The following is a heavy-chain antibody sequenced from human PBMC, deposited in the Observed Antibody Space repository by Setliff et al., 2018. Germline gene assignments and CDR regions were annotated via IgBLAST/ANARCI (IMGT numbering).Heavy chain of an antibody. CDR2: ISYGRGKE. CDR1: GFHFSDHA. Sequence: PGGSLRLSCAASGFHFSDHAMHWVRQAPGKGLEWVAVISYGRGKEYYGDSVKGRFTISRDNLKNTLYLQMSSLRVEDTAVYYCAKDVGRGSGYYYYTDVWGKGTTVTVSS. D-gene: IGHD2-15*01. V-gene: IGHV3-30*18. J-gene: IGHJ6*03. CDR3: AKDVGRGSGYYYYTDV.